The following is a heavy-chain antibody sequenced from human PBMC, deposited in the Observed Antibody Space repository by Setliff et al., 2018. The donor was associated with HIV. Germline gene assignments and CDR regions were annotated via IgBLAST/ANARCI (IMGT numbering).Heavy chain of an antibody. D-gene: IGHD3-10*01. CDR1: GPSFSGYY. V-gene: IGHV4-34*01. CDR2: IKHSGTT. CDR3: AAKPMIRGRPFAF. J-gene: IGHJ4*02. Sequence: SETLSLTCAVYGPSFSGYYWNWIRQFPGKSLEWIGEIKHSGTTNYSRSFKSRLNISVDVSKNQFSLRLASLSAADTAAYFCAAKPMIRGRPFAFWGQSTLVTVSS.